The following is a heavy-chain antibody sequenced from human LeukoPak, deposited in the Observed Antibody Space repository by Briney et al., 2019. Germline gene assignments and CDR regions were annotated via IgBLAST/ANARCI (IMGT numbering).Heavy chain of an antibody. CDR2: INHSGST. Sequence: SETLSLTCAVYGGSFSGYYWSWIRQPPGKGLEWIGEINHSGSTNYNPSLKSRVTISVDTSRNQFSLKLSSVTAADTAVYYCARGHYCSGGSCRTHYYYYGMDVWSQGTTVTVSS. CDR1: GGSFSGYY. D-gene: IGHD2-15*01. J-gene: IGHJ6*02. CDR3: ARGHYCSGGSCRTHYYYYGMDV. V-gene: IGHV4-34*01.